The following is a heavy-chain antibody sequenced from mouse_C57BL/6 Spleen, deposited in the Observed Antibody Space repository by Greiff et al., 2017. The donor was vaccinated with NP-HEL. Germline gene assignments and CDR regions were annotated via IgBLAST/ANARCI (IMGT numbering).Heavy chain of an antibody. CDR1: GYSITSGYY. J-gene: IGHJ2*01. D-gene: IGHD2-2*01. CDR3: ARGEEWLLDY. Sequence: VQLKQSGPGLVKPSQSLSLTCSVTGYSITSGYYWNWIRQFPGNKLEWMGYISYDGSNNYNPSLKNRISITRDTSTNQFFLKLNSVTTEDTATYYCARGEEWLLDYWGQGTTLTVSS. CDR2: ISYDGSN. V-gene: IGHV3-6*01.